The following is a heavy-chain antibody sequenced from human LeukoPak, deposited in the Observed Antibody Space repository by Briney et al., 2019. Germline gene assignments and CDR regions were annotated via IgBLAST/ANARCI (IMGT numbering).Heavy chain of an antibody. CDR1: GYTFTGNY. CDR3: ARGCGAGCLDY. J-gene: IGHJ4*02. V-gene: IGHV1-2*02. Sequence: ASVKVSCKASGYTFTGNYMHWVRQAPGQGLEWMGWIMPNSGVTSYAQKFQGRVTMTRDTSISTVYMELSRLRSDDTALYFCARGCGAGCLDYWGQGTLVTISS. CDR2: IMPNSGVT. D-gene: IGHD2-21*02.